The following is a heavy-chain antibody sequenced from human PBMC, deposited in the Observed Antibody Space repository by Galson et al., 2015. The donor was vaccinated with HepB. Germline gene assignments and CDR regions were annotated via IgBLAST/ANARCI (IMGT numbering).Heavy chain of an antibody. CDR2: INTNTGSP. CDR1: GYTFTTYV. J-gene: IGHJ6*03. Sequence: SVKVSCKASGYTFTTYVINWVRQAPGQGLEWMGRINTNTGSPTYAQGSTGRFVFSLDTSVSTAFLQISSLEAEDTAVYYCVRERDSSSVPYYYYMDVWGKGTTVTVSS. CDR3: VRERDSSSVPYYYYMDV. D-gene: IGHD6-6*01. V-gene: IGHV7-4-1*02.